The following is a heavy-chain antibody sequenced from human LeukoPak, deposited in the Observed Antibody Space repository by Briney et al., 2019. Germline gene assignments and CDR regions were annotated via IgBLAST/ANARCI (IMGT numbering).Heavy chain of an antibody. CDR1: GGSIGSYS. Sequence: SETLSLTCTVSGGSIGSYSWSWIRQPAGKGLEWIGRFFTSGSTIYNPSLKSRVTMSVDTSKNQFSLKLSSVTAADTAVYYCARAHSSGWPHMFDPWGQGTLVTVPS. J-gene: IGHJ5*02. CDR3: ARAHSSGWPHMFDP. D-gene: IGHD6-19*01. V-gene: IGHV4-4*07. CDR2: FFTSGST.